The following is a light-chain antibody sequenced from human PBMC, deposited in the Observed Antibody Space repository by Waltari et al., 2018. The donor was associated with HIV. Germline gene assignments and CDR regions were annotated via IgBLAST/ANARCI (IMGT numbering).Light chain of an antibody. CDR2: EVT. J-gene: IGLJ2*01. CDR3: ASYAANNTFVI. Sequence: QSALTQPPSASGPPGQSVTISCTGTSNDVGRYDFVSWYQLRPVNVPSLIIYEVTKRPSGVAVRGSGSKFGNTASLTVSGLQNDDEADYYCASYAANNTFVIFGGGTKLTVL. V-gene: IGLV2-8*01. CDR1: SNDVGRYDF.